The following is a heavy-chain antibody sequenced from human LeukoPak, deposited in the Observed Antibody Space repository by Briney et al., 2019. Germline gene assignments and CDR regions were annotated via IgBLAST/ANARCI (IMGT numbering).Heavy chain of an antibody. J-gene: IGHJ4*02. CDR1: GGSISSGSYY. D-gene: IGHD6-6*01. CDR3: ARVGSRRPDY. CDR2: IYTSGST. Sequence: PSETLSLTCTVSGGSISSGSYYWSWIRQPAGKGLEWIGRIYTSGSTNYNPSLESRVTISVDTSKNQFSLKLSSVTAADTAVYYCARVGSRRPDYWGQGTLVTVSS. V-gene: IGHV4-61*02.